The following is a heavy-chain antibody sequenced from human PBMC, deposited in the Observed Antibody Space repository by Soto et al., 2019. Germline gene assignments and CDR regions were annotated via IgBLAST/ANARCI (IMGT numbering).Heavy chain of an antibody. CDR2: INHSGST. D-gene: IGHD2-15*01. CDR3: ARGPTIVVVVAATAWDTGFDY. V-gene: IGHV4-34*01. Sequence: SQTLSLTCAVYGGSFSGYYWSWIRQPPGKGLEWIGEINHSGSTNYNPSLKSRVTISVDTSKNQFSLKLSSVTAADTAVYYCARGPTIVVVVAATAWDTGFDYWGQGTLVTVSS. J-gene: IGHJ4*02. CDR1: GGSFSGYY.